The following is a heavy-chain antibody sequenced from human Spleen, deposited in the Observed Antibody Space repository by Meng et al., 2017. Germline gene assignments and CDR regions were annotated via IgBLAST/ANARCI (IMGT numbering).Heavy chain of an antibody. V-gene: IGHV3-23*01. Sequence: GGSLRLSCTASGFTFSSYAMSWVRQAPGKGLEWVSGISGSGGTTFYSDSVKGRFTVSRDNSKNTLYLQMNSLRGDDTAVYYCAKSGALGFYYGMDVWGLGTTVTVSS. CDR3: AKSGALGFYYGMDV. CDR1: GFTFSSYA. CDR2: ISGSGGTT. J-gene: IGHJ6*02. D-gene: IGHD6-25*01.